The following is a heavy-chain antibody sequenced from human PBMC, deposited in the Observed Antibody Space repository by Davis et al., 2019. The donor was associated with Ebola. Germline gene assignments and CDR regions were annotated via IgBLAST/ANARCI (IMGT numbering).Heavy chain of an antibody. CDR3: AKPNWADAFDI. V-gene: IGHV3-23*01. CDR1: GFTFSSYS. D-gene: IGHD1-1*01. Sequence: GESLKISCAASGFTFSSYSMNWVRQAPGKGLEWVSAISGSGGSTYYADSVKGRFTISRDNSKNTLYLQMNSLRAEDTAVYYCAKPNWADAFDIWGQGTMVTVSS. CDR2: ISGSGGST. J-gene: IGHJ3*02.